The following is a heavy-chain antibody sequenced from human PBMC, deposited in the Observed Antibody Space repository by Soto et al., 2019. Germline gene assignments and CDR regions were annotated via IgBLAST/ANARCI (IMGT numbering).Heavy chain of an antibody. Sequence: SETLSLACPVSGCSLSSSSWWSWVRQPPGKTLEWLGEIFYSGSTKYNPSLNSRVTISADQSKNDFSLRLSSVTAADTAVYYCVHHGGVPYYHDFWGQGMLVTVSS. CDR2: IFYSGST. CDR1: GCSLSSSSW. CDR3: VHHGGVPYYHDF. V-gene: IGHV4-4*02. J-gene: IGHJ4*02. D-gene: IGHD2-8*01.